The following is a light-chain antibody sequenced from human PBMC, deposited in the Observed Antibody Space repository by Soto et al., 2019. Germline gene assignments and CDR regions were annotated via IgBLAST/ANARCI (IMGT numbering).Light chain of an antibody. V-gene: IGKV1-39*01. CDR3: QQNAISPPWT. CDR1: QSVSRS. J-gene: IGKJ1*01. Sequence: QLTQSLSSLCASVGDRVIISSLSSQSVSRSLNWYQQKAGQAPKLLIYAASTLHSGVPSRFSGSGSGTEFTLTISSLQPEDFATYYCQQNAISPPWTFGQGTMVAIK. CDR2: AAS.